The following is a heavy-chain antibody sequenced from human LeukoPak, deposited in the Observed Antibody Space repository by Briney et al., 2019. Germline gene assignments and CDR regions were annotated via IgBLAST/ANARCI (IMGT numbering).Heavy chain of an antibody. CDR2: IWYDGSNK. V-gene: IGHV3-33*01. CDR1: GFTFSSYG. J-gene: IGHJ4*02. D-gene: IGHD3-22*01. CDR3: ARDHSGYYYDSSGYPRY. Sequence: GGSLRLSCAASGFTFSSYGMHWVRQAPGMGLEWVAVIWYDGSNKYYADSVKGRFTISRDNSKNTLYLQMNSLRAEDTAVYYCARDHSGYYYDSSGYPRYWGQGTLVTVSS.